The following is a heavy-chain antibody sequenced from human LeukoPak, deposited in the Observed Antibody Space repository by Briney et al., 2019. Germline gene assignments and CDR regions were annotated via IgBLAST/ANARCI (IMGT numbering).Heavy chain of an antibody. J-gene: IGHJ4*02. CDR1: GGSISNYY. CDR3: ARGVYIAAAQYGY. Sequence: TSETLSLTCTVSGGSISNYYWSWIRQPPGKGLEWIGYIYYSGTTNYNPSLKSRVTISVDTSKNQFSLKLNSVTAADTAVYYCARGVYIAAAQYGYWGQGTLVTVSS. V-gene: IGHV4-59*01. D-gene: IGHD6-13*01. CDR2: IYYSGTT.